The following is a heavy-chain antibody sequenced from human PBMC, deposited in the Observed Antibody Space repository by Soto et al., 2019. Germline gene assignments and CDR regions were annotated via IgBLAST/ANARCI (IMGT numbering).Heavy chain of an antibody. CDR1: GFTVSNNY. CDR3: GTRPGGGGY. D-gene: IGHD3-10*01. CDR2: IYSGGYT. J-gene: IGHJ4*02. Sequence: EVQLVESGGGLIQPGGSLRLSCAVSGFTVSNNYMSWVRQAPGKGLEGVSVIYSGGYTAYGDSVKGRFTISRDNSKNTLYPQMNSRGAAGPAVFFWGTRPGGGGYWGQGTLVTVSS. V-gene: IGHV3-53*01.